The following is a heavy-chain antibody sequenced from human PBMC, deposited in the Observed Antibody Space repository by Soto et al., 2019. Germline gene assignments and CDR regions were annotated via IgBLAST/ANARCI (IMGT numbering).Heavy chain of an antibody. D-gene: IGHD3-22*01. CDR2: IIPIFGTA. J-gene: IGHJ4*02. CDR1: GGTFSSYA. CDR3: ARGLNYYDSSGYYDY. V-gene: IGHV1-69*13. Sequence: VKVSCKASGGTFSSYAISWVRQAPGQGLEWMGGIIPIFGTANYAQKFQGRVTITADESTSTAYMELSSLRSEDTAVYYCARGLNYYDSSGYYDYWGQGPLVTVSS.